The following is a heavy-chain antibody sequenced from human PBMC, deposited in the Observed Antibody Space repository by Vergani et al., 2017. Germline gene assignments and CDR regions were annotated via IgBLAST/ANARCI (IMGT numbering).Heavy chain of an antibody. CDR1: GGSFSGYY. J-gene: IGHJ3*02. D-gene: IGHD5-18*01. V-gene: IGHV4-34*01. CDR3: ARAQVSGYSYGPPNDAFYI. CDR2: INHSGST. Sequence: QVQLQQWGAGLLKPSETLSLTCAVYGGSFSGYYWSWICQPPGKGLEWIGEINHSGSTNYNPSLKSRVTISVDTSKNQFSLKLSSVTAADTAVYYCARAQVSGYSYGPPNDAFYIWGQGTMVTVSS.